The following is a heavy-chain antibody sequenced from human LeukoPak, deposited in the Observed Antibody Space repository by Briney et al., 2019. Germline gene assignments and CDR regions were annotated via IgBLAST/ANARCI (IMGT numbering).Heavy chain of an antibody. CDR1: GGSFSGYY. Sequence: PSETLSLTCAVYGGSFSGYYWSWIRQPPGKGLEWIGEINHSGSTNYNLSLKSRVTISVDTPKNQFSLKLSSVTAADTAVYYCARFDWGNWGQGTLVTVSS. D-gene: IGHD7-27*01. CDR3: ARFDWGN. J-gene: IGHJ4*02. V-gene: IGHV4-34*01. CDR2: INHSGST.